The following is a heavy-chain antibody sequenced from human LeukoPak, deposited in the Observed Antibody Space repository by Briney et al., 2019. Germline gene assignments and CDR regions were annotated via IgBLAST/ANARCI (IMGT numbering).Heavy chain of an antibody. CDR2: ISAYNGHT. J-gene: IGHJ5*02. D-gene: IGHD1-26*01. Sequence: ASVKVSCKASGYTFTNYGISWVRQAPGQGLEWMGWISAYNGHTKYAQKVQGRVTMTRDTSTSTAYMELRSLRSDDTAIYYCARDNSVGDNAWWFDPWGQGTLVTVSS. CDR3: ARDNSVGDNAWWFDP. V-gene: IGHV1-18*01. CDR1: GYTFTNYG.